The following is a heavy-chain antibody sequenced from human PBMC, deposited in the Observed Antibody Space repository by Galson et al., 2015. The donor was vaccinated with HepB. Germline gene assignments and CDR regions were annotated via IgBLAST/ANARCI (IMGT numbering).Heavy chain of an antibody. J-gene: IGHJ3*01. CDR3: ASGGDSTAFDS. CDR2: IIPILGIA. CDR1: GGTFSSYA. Sequence: SVKVSCKASGGTFSSYAISWVRQAPGQGLEWVGRIIPILGIANYAQKFQGRVTITADKSTSTAYMELSSLRSEDTAVYYCASGGDSTAFDSWGQGTMVTVSS. D-gene: IGHD2/OR15-2a*01. V-gene: IGHV1-69*04.